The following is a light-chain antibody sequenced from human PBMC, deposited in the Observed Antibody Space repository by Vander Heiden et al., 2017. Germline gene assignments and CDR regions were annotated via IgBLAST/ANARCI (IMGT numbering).Light chain of an antibody. CDR3: QVWDSSSDHWV. CDR1: NLGSKS. CDR2: DDS. V-gene: IGLV3-21*02. J-gene: IGLJ3*02. Sequence: SYVLTQPPSVSVAPGPTARITWGGNNLGSKSVHWYQQKPGEAPVLVVYDDSDRPSGIPERFSGSNSGNTATLTISRVEAGDEADYYCQVWDSSSDHWVFGGGTKLTVL.